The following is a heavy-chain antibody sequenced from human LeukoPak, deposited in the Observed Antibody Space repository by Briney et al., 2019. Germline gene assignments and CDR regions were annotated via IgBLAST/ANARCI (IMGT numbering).Heavy chain of an antibody. CDR2: IYYSGST. CDR3: ARGSHSSSSDDY. CDR1: GASISSSTDY. D-gene: IGHD6-6*01. Sequence: SETLSLTCTVSGASISSSTDYWGWIRQPPGKGLEWIANIYYSGSTYYNPSLKSRVTISVDTSENQFSLKLSSVTAADTAVYYCARGSHSSSSDDYWGQGTLVTVSS. J-gene: IGHJ4*02. V-gene: IGHV4-39*07.